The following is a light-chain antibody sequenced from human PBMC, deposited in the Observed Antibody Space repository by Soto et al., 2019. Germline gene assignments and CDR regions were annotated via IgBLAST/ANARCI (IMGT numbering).Light chain of an antibody. V-gene: IGKV1-39*01. CDR1: QSISSY. CDR2: AAS. CDR3: QQSHTARA. J-gene: IGKJ4*01. Sequence: DIPMTESPSSRAAFVGAKVTLTGRASQSISSYLNWYQQKPGKAPKLLIYAASNLQSGVPSRFSGSGSGTDFTLTISSLQPDDFATYYCQQSHTARAFGGVTKVDI.